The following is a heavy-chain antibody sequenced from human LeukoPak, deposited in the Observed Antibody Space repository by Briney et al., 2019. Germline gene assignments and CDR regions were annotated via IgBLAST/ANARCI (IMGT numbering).Heavy chain of an antibody. CDR2: ISYDGSNK. Sequence: PGGSLRLSCAASGFTFSSYAIHWVRQAPGKGLEWVAVISYDGSNKYYADSVKGRFTISRDNSKNTLYLQMNSLRAEDTAVYYCAKEAYGDYDYYYMDVWGKGTTVTISS. V-gene: IGHV3-30*04. D-gene: IGHD4-17*01. CDR3: AKEAYGDYDYYYMDV. CDR1: GFTFSSYA. J-gene: IGHJ6*03.